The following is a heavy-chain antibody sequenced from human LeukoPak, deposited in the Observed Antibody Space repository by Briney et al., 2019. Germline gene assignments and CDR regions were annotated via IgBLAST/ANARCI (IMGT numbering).Heavy chain of an antibody. V-gene: IGHV1-69*04. CDR1: GGTFSSYA. CDR2: IIPILGIA. CDR3: ARERRVNGPVGDI. Sequence: ASVKVSCKASGGTFSSYAISWVRQAPGQGLEWMGRIIPILGIANYAQKLQGRVTMTTDTSTSTAYMELRSLRSDDTAVYYCARERRVNGPVGDIWGQGTMVTVSS. J-gene: IGHJ3*02.